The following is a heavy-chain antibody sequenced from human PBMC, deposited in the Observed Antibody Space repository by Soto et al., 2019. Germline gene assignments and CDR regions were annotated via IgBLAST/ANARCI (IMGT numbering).Heavy chain of an antibody. CDR1: GGSLTSYP. CDR2: IIPIHGTT. Sequence: QMEQSGAEVRKPGSSVKVSCKPSGGSLTSYPMSWVRQAPGQGLAWMGGIIPIHGTTEYAQKFQGRVTITADESTNTATLELTGLTSEDTSVYYCARGWVIVSWGQGTLVTVSS. CDR3: ARGWVIVS. D-gene: IGHD2-21*01. V-gene: IGHV1-69*01. J-gene: IGHJ4*02.